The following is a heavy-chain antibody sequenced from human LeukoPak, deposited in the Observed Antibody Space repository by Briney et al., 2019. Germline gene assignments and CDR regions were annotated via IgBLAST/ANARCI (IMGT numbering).Heavy chain of an antibody. CDR2: INPSGGNT. V-gene: IGHV1-46*01. CDR3: ARGRLLIPDDY. J-gene: IGHJ4*02. Sequence: ASVKVSCKASGYTFTSYYMHWVRQAPGQGLEWMGIINPSGGNTSYAQKFQGRVTMTRDTSTSTVYMELGSLRSDDTAVYYCARGRLLIPDDYWGQGTLVTVSS. D-gene: IGHD3-22*01. CDR1: GYTFTSYY.